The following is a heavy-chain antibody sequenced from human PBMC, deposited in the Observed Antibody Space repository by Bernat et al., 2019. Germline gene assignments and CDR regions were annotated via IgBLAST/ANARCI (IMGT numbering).Heavy chain of an antibody. CDR3: ARGSSIAARPIWGYFDY. CDR2: INHSGST. V-gene: IGHV4-34*01. Sequence: QVQLQQWGAGLLKPSETLSLTCAVYGGSFSGYYWSWIRQPPGKGLEWIGEINHSGSTNYNPSLKSRVTISVDTSKNQFSLKLSSVTAADTAVYYCARGSSIAARPIWGYFDYWGQGTLVTVSS. D-gene: IGHD6-6*01. CDR1: GGSFSGYY. J-gene: IGHJ4*02.